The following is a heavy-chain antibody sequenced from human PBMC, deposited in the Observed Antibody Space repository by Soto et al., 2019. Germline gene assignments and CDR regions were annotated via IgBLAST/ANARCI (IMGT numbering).Heavy chain of an antibody. CDR1: GEYISNGYY. D-gene: IGHD6-19*01. Sequence: SETLSLTCAVSGEYISNGYYWAWIRQPPGKWFEWIGSIFHSGTTYYNPSIKSRVTIAVDTYKSQFSLKLSSVTAAASAVYYWARPRTGHSGGSQLAPGGQGSLVTVSS. CDR2: IFHSGTT. CDR3: ARPRTGHSGGSQLAP. V-gene: IGHV4-38-2*01. J-gene: IGHJ5*02.